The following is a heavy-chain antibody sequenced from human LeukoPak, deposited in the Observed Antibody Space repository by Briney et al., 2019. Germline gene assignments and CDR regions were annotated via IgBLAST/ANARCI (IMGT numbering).Heavy chain of an antibody. CDR3: ASVFHYDSSGYYYEGPLGY. CDR1: GYSISSGYY. D-gene: IGHD3-22*01. J-gene: IGHJ4*02. V-gene: IGHV4-38-2*01. Sequence: SETLSLXCAVSGYSISSGYYWGWIRQPPGKGLEWIGSIYHSGSTYYNPSLKSRVTISVDTSKNQFSLKLSSVTAADTAVYYCASVFHYDSSGYYYEGPLGYWGQGTLVTVSS. CDR2: IYHSGST.